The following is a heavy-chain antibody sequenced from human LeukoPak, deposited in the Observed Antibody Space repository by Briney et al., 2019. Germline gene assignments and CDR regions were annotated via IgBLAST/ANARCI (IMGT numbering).Heavy chain of an antibody. Sequence: SETLYLTCTVSGGSISSSSYYWGWIRQPPGKGLEWVGSIYYSGSTYYNPSLKSRVTISVDTSKNQFSLKLSSVTAADTAVYYCARGGSATISPPYFDYWGQGTLVTVSS. J-gene: IGHJ4*02. D-gene: IGHD5-12*01. V-gene: IGHV4-39*07. CDR2: IYYSGST. CDR3: ARGGSATISPPYFDY. CDR1: GGSISSSSYY.